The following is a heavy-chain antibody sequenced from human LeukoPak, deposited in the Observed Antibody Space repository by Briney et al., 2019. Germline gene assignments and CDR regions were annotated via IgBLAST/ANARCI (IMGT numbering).Heavy chain of an antibody. CDR2: IYSGDIT. V-gene: IGHV3-53*01. J-gene: IGHJ4*02. CDR3: ARGSGYNYGFPDY. CDR1: GFTVSNNY. D-gene: IGHD5-18*01. Sequence: GRSLRLSCAASGFTVSNNYMSWVRQAPGKGLEWVSVIYSGDITYYADSVKGRFTISRDNSKNTLFLQMNSLRAEDTAVYYCARGSGYNYGFPDYWGQGTLVTVSS.